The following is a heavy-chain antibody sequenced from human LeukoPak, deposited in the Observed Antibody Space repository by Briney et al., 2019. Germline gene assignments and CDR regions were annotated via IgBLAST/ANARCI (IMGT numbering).Heavy chain of an antibody. CDR3: AKDYCRDGNCPFPFLDS. J-gene: IGHJ4*02. D-gene: IGHD2-15*01. CDR1: GFMFNSYV. V-gene: IGHV3-23*01. Sequence: GGSLRLSCAASGFMFNSYVMSWVRQAPGKGLEWVSIITGTGGKYYGDSVKGRFVLSRDNSKNTVYMQMSSLRAEDTATYYCAKDYCRDGNCPFPFLDSWGQGTQVTVSS. CDR2: ITGTGGK.